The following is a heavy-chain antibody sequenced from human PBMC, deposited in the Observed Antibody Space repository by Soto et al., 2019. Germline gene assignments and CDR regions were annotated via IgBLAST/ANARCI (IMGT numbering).Heavy chain of an antibody. CDR3: VSQRTTVPTQAYFDY. CDR2: VYYRGRS. Sequence: PETLSLTCTVSGGSVTNSSYYWGWIRQSPGKGLEWIGSVYYRGRSYSKSSVKSRVTISVDTSKNRFSLSLNSVTASDTAVYFCVSQRTTVPTQAYFDYWGPGALVTASS. CDR1: GGSVTNSSYY. V-gene: IGHV4-39*01. D-gene: IGHD4-17*01. J-gene: IGHJ4*02.